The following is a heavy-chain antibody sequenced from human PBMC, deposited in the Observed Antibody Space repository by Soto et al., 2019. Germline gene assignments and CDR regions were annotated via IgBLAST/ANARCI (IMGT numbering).Heavy chain of an antibody. J-gene: IGHJ5*02. V-gene: IGHV3-7*01. CDR2: IKQDGSEK. CDR3: ATYAHHKFDP. D-gene: IGHD3-16*01. Sequence: PGGSLRLSCAASGFNFSSNWMSWVRQAPGKGPEWVANIKQDGSEKDYVDSVEGRFTISRDNAKNSLFLQMNSLRAEDTAVYYCATYAHHKFDPWGQGTLVTVSS. CDR1: GFNFSSNW.